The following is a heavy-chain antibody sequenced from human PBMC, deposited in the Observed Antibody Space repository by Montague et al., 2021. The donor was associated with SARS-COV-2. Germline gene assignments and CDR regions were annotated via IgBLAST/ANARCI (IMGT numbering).Heavy chain of an antibody. V-gene: IGHV4-61*01. Sequence: SETLSLTCTVSGASVSSGSHYWIWIRQPPGKGLEFIGYIYYSGSSKYNPSLKSRVTISVDTSTNQVSLKVSSATAADSAVYFCARGAGYSYGDDYWGQGTLVTVSS. CDR1: GASVSSGSHY. CDR3: ARGAGYSYGDDY. J-gene: IGHJ4*02. CDR2: IYYSGSS. D-gene: IGHD5-18*01.